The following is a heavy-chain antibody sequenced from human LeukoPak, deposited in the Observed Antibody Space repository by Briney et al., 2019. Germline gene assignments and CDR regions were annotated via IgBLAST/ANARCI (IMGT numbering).Heavy chain of an antibody. CDR2: IKYDGSEK. J-gene: IGHJ4*02. CDR1: GFGFTFSSYA. D-gene: IGHD7-27*01. CDR3: ARDDGGESNWGSIDY. Sequence: GGSLRLSCAASGFGFTFSSYAMSWVRQAPGKGLEWVATIKYDGSEKYYVDSVKGRFTVSRDNAKNSLYLQMNSLRAEDTAVYYCARDDGGESNWGSIDYWGQGTLVTVSS. V-gene: IGHV3-7*05.